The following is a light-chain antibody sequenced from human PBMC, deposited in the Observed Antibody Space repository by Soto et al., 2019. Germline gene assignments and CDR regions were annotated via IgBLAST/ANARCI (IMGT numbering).Light chain of an antibody. Sequence: QSALTQPASVSGSPGQSITISCTGTYSDVGGYNRVSWYQHHPGKAPKMLIFEVSTRPSGISDRFSGSKSGNTASLTISGLQAEDEADYYCCSYAGSYTFVVFGGGTKVTVL. CDR1: YSDVGGYNR. CDR2: EVS. J-gene: IGLJ2*01. V-gene: IGLV2-11*01. CDR3: CSYAGSYTFVV.